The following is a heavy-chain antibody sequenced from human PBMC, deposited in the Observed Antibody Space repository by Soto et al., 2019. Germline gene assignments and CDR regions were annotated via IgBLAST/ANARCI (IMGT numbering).Heavy chain of an antibody. Sequence: EVQLVESGGGLVQPGGSLTLSCAASGFTFSRNWMSWVRQAPGKGLEWVANIKQDGSEKYYADAVKGRFTLSRDNVENSRYLQMNSLRAEETAVYYCARDGDGYPAWGQGTLVTVSS. V-gene: IGHV3-7*01. CDR3: ARDGDGYPA. CDR1: GFTFSRNW. J-gene: IGHJ5*02. CDR2: IKQDGSEK. D-gene: IGHD1-1*01.